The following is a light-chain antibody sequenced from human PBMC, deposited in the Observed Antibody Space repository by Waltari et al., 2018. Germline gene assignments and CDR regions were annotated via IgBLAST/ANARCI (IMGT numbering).Light chain of an antibody. CDR2: GAS. J-gene: IGKJ1*01. Sequence: IQLTQSPSSLSASAGDRVTITCRASQGVGDSVAWYQQKPGNPPTRLIYGASTLHSGVPSRFSGSGSETDFTLTISSLQPEDVATYYCQKYNIAPRTFGPGTKVEIK. CDR3: QKYNIAPRT. V-gene: IGKV1-27*01. CDR1: QGVGDS.